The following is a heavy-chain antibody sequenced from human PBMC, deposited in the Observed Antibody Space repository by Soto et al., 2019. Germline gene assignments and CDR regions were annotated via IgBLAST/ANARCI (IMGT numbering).Heavy chain of an antibody. J-gene: IGHJ4*02. V-gene: IGHV3-30*18. D-gene: IGHD6-19*01. Sequence: QVQLVESGGGVVQPGRSLRLSCAASGFTFSSYGMHWVRQAPGKGLEWVAVISYDGSNKYYADSVKGRFTISRDNSKNTLYLQMNSLSAEDTAVYYCAKDSSYQWLVTRGVDYWGQGTLVTVSS. CDR2: ISYDGSNK. CDR1: GFTFSSYG. CDR3: AKDSSYQWLVTRGVDY.